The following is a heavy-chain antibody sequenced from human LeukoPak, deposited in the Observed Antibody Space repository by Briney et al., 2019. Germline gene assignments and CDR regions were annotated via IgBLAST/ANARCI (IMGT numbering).Heavy chain of an antibody. CDR2: IYPADSDT. D-gene: IGHD3-10*01. J-gene: IGHJ5*02. Sequence: GESLKISCKGSGYSFIRNWIGWVRQMPGKGLEWMGIIYPADSDTRYSPSFQGQVTISADKSISTAYLQWSSLKASDTAMYYCARHYYGSGSYLGFDPWGQGTLVTVSS. CDR1: GYSFIRNW. CDR3: ARHYYGSGSYLGFDP. V-gene: IGHV5-51*01.